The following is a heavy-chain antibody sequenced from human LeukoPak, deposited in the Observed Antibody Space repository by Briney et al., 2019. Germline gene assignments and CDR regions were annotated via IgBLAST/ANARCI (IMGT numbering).Heavy chain of an antibody. CDR3: ARSGYSYGPRPYYFDY. CDR1: GGTFSSYA. CDR2: IIPTFGIA. D-gene: IGHD5-18*01. J-gene: IGHJ4*02. V-gene: IGHV1-69*04. Sequence: SVKVSCKASGGTFSSYAISWVRQAPGQGLEWMGRIIPTFGIANYAQKFQGGVTITADKSTSTAYMELSSLRSEDTAVYYCARSGYSYGPRPYYFDYWGQGTLVTVSS.